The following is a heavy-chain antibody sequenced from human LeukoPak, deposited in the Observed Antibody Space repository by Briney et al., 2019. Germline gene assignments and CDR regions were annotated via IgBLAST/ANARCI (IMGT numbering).Heavy chain of an antibody. CDR2: IWSDGSIK. J-gene: IGHJ4*02. Sequence: GGSLRLSCAASAFSFSSYGMHWVRQAPGKGLEWVAVIWSDGSIKFYGDSVKGRFTISRDNSKNTLYLQMDSLRAEDTAVYYCARDLGYSPDYWGQGTLDTVSS. CDR3: ARDLGYSPDY. D-gene: IGHD3-22*01. V-gene: IGHV3-33*01. CDR1: AFSFSSYG.